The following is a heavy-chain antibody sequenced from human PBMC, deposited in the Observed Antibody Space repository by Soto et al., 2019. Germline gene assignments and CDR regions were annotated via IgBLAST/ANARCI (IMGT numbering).Heavy chain of an antibody. D-gene: IGHD6-19*01. CDR3: ARDVKAVAGLDL. CDR1: GFTFSSYG. J-gene: IGHJ5*02. CDR2: IWHDGSYK. V-gene: IGHV3-33*01. Sequence: QVQLVESGGGVVQPGTSLRLSCEASGFTFSSYGIHWVRQAPGKGLEWVAVIWHDGSYKYYADYVKGRFTISRDNSKNTLYLEMNSLRAEDTPIYYCARDVKAVAGLDLWGQGTLVSVS.